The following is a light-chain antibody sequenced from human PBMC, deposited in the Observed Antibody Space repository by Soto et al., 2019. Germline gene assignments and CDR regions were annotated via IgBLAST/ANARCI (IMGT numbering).Light chain of an antibody. Sequence: EVVLTQSPGTLSLSPRERATLYCRASRSVSNNYLAWYQHKPGQAPRLLIYGASNRAPGIPDRFSGSGSGPDFTLTISRLEPEDFAVYYCQQYAASPRTFGQGTLVEVK. CDR1: RSVSNNY. V-gene: IGKV3-20*01. J-gene: IGKJ1*01. CDR2: GAS. CDR3: QQYAASPRT.